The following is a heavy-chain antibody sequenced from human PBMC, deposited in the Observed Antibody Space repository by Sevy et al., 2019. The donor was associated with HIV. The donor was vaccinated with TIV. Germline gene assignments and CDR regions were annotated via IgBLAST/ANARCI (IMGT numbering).Heavy chain of an antibody. Sequence: ASVKVSCKVSGYTLTKLSMHWVRQAPGKGLEWMGGFDPEDGETIYAQKFQGRVTMTEDTSTDTAYMELSSLRSEDTAVYYCTTMDYYYNVIGYSGGDYWGQRTLVTVSS. D-gene: IGHD3-10*01. CDR2: FDPEDGET. J-gene: IGHJ4*02. CDR1: GYTLTKLS. CDR3: TTMDYYYNVIGYSGGDY. V-gene: IGHV1-24*01.